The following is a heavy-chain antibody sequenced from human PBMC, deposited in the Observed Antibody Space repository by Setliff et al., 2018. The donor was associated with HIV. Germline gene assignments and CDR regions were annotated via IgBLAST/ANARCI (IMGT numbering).Heavy chain of an antibody. D-gene: IGHD6-13*01. CDR3: ARESPSSSWFYFDF. Sequence: PSETLSLTCAVYGGSFSDYYRTWIHQSPGKGLEWIGEINHRGSTNYNPSLKSRVTVSVDTSKNQFSLKLGSVTAADTAVYYCARESPSSSWFYFDFWGQGTLVTVSS. CDR1: GGSFSDYY. J-gene: IGHJ4*02. V-gene: IGHV4-34*01. CDR2: INHRGST.